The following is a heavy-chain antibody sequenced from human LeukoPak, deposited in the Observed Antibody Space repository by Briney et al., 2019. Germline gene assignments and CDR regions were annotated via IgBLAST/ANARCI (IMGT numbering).Heavy chain of an antibody. V-gene: IGHV4-4*07. CDR1: GGSLSSYY. Sequence: KSSETLSLTCTVSGGSLSSYYWSWIRQPAGKGLEWIGRVYTSGSTNYNPSLKSRVTMSIDTSKNQFSLEVSSVTAADTAVYYCARAPGYCSTTSCESYYYMDVWGKGTTVTVSS. CDR2: VYTSGST. J-gene: IGHJ6*03. CDR3: ARAPGYCSTTSCESYYYMDV. D-gene: IGHD2-2*01.